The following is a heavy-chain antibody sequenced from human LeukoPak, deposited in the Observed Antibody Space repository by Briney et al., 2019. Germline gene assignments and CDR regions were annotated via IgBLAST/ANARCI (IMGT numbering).Heavy chain of an antibody. Sequence: SETLSLTCTVSGGSISSYYWSWIRQPPGKGLEWIGYIYYSGSTNYNPSLKSRVTISVDTSKNQFPLKLSSVTAADTAVYYCARTNYRAPLDYWGQGTLVTVSS. CDR2: IYYSGST. J-gene: IGHJ4*02. D-gene: IGHD5-24*01. CDR3: ARTNYRAPLDY. V-gene: IGHV4-59*08. CDR1: GGSISSYY.